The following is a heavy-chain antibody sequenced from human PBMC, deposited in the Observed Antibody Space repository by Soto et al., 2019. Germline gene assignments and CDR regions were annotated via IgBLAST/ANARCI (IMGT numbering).Heavy chain of an antibody. D-gene: IGHD5-18*01. J-gene: IGHJ4*02. CDR3: ARDGGYRYGDFDY. CDR2: IYYSGST. Sequence: PSETLSLTCTVSGGSVSSGSYYWSWIRQPPGKGLEWIGYIYYSGSTNYNPSLKSRVTISVDTSKNQFSLKLSSVTAADTAVYYCARDGGYRYGDFDYWGQGTLVTVSS. CDR1: GGSVSSGSYY. V-gene: IGHV4-61*01.